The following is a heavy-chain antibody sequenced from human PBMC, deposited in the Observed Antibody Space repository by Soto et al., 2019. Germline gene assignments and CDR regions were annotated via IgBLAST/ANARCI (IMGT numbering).Heavy chain of an antibody. J-gene: IGHJ1*01. V-gene: IGHV4-31*03. CDR3: ARSSVAGAGYFQH. CDR1: GGSVSGGVYY. Sequence: QVQLQESGPGLVKPSQTLSLTCTVSGGSVSGGVYYWNWIRQHPEKGLEWIGYIYYSGSTYYNPSIRGRXXISADTSKNQFSLKLSSVTVADTAVYYCARSSVAGAGYFQHWGQGTQVIVSS. CDR2: IYYSGST. D-gene: IGHD6-19*01.